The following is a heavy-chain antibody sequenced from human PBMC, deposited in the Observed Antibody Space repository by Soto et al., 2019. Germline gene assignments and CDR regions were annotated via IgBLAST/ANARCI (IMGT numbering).Heavy chain of an antibody. D-gene: IGHD3-22*01. J-gene: IGHJ4*02. V-gene: IGHV3-53*01. Sequence: GGSMRLSCVASGFAVSNNYMNWVRQAPGKGLEWVSVVYSGGTTYYADSVRGRFTVSRDDSKNTLFLQMSSLRAEDTAVYYCARAGSPFDSDSSGYWGFDHWGQGTLVTVSS. CDR2: VYSGGTT. CDR3: ARAGSPFDSDSSGYWGFDH. CDR1: GFAVSNNY.